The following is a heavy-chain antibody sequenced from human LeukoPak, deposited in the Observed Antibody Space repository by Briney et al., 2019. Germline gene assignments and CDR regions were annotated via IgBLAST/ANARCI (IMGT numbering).Heavy chain of an antibody. V-gene: IGHV4-59*01. Sequence: SETLSLTCTVSGGSISSYYWSWIRQPPGKGLEWIGYIYYSGSTNYNPSLKSRVTISVDTSKNQFSLKLSSVTAADTAVYYCAREGLDGGWDYWGQGTLVTVSS. D-gene: IGHD2-15*01. CDR2: IYYSGST. CDR3: AREGLDGGWDY. J-gene: IGHJ4*02. CDR1: GGSISSYY.